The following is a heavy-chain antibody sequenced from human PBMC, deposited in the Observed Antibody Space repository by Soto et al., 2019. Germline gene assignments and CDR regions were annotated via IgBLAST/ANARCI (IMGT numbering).Heavy chain of an antibody. J-gene: IGHJ4*02. Sequence: SVKVSCKASGGTFSSYAISWVRQAPGQGLEWMGGIIPIFGTANYAQKFQGRVTITADKSTSTAYMELSSLRSEDTAVYYCARDLGYGSGSYYDYWGQGTLVTVSS. CDR2: IIPIFGTA. V-gene: IGHV1-69*06. CDR1: GGTFSSYA. D-gene: IGHD3-10*01. CDR3: ARDLGYGSGSYYDY.